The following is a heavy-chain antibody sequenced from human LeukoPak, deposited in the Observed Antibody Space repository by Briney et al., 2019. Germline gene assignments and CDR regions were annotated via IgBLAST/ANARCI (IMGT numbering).Heavy chain of an antibody. J-gene: IGHJ4*02. D-gene: IGHD3-22*01. CDR2: INPNSGGT. CDR3: ARARLYYYDSSGYDY. V-gene: IGHV1-2*02. Sequence: ASVKVSCKASGYTFTGYYMHWVRQAPGQGLEWMGWINPNSGGTNYAQKFQGRVTMARDTSISTAYMELSRLRSDDTAVYYCARARLYYYDSSGYDYWGQGTLVTVSS. CDR1: GYTFTGYY.